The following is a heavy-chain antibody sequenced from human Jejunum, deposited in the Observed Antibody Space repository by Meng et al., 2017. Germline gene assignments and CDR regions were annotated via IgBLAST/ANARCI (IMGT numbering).Heavy chain of an antibody. CDR1: GDSISTNW. CDR2: IYHSGAF. Sequence: VRLEEPGPGLLKPSGTLSLTCAVSGDSISTNWWNWVRQPPGKGLEWIGEIYHSGAFNYNPSLRRRVTISVDKSKNQVSLKLDSLTAADTAVYYCARGNKNDYWGQGTLVTVSS. D-gene: IGHD2/OR15-2a*01. J-gene: IGHJ4*02. V-gene: IGHV4-4*02. CDR3: ARGNKNDY.